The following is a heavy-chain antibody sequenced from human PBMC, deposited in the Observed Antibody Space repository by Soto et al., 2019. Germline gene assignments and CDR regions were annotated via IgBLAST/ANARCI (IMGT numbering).Heavy chain of an antibody. CDR3: ARACSSNSCYDVFDY. J-gene: IGHJ4*02. Sequence: SETLSLTCTVSGGSISSYYWRWIRQPAGKGLEWIGRIYTSGSTNYNPSLKSRVTMSVDTSKNQFSLKLSSVTAADTAVYYCARACSSNSCYDVFDYWGQGTLVTVSS. CDR1: GGSISSYY. V-gene: IGHV4-4*07. CDR2: IYTSGST. D-gene: IGHD2-2*01.